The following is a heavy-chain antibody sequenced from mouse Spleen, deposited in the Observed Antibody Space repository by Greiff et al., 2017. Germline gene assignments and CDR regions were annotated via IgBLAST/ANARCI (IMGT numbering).Heavy chain of an antibody. J-gene: IGHJ4*01. CDR2: ISTYYGDA. D-gene: IGHD2-14*01. V-gene: IGHV1S137*01. CDR3: ARDRYEDYYAMDY. Sequence: QVQLQQSGAELVRPGVSVKISCKGSGYTFTDYAMHWVKQSHAKSLEWIGVISTYYGDASYNQKFKGKATMTVDKSSSTAYMELARLTSEDSAIYYCARDRYEDYYAMDYWGQGTSVTVSS. CDR1: GYTFTDYA.